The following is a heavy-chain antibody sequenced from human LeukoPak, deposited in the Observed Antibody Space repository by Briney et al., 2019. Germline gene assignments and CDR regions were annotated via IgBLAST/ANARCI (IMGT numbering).Heavy chain of an antibody. Sequence: SETLSLTCAVSGGFISDYYWTWIRQPPGKELEWIGYIYNSGSTNYNPSLKSRVTISVDMSKYQFSLRLTSVTAADTAVYYCARAGAWQIDPWGQGTLVTVSS. CDR1: GGFISDYY. CDR2: IYNSGST. CDR3: ARAGAWQIDP. J-gene: IGHJ5*02. V-gene: IGHV4-59*01. D-gene: IGHD3-10*01.